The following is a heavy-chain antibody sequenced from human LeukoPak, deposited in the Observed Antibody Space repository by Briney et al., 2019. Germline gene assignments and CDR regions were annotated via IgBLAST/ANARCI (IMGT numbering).Heavy chain of an antibody. CDR1: GGSISSGSYY. CDR3: TRDQPSYLNAFDI. Sequence: PSETLSLTCTVSGGSISSGSYYWGWIRQPPGKGLEWIGSIYYRGSSYYNPSLKSRVTISVDTSKNQFSLKLSSVTAADTAVYYCTRDQPSYLNAFDIWGQGTMVTVSS. J-gene: IGHJ3*02. V-gene: IGHV4-39*07. D-gene: IGHD2-2*01. CDR2: IYYRGSS.